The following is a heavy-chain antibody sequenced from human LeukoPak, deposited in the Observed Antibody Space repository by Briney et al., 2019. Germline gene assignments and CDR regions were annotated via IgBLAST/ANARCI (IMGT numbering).Heavy chain of an antibody. CDR1: GFTFTTYW. CDR2: LWEDGGEM. Sequence: GGSLRLSCAASGFTFTTYWMTCVGQAPGKGLEWLANLWEDGGEMYYVDSVKGRFTISRDNDKLSLYLQMNSLRAEDTAVYYCARAGARSADRWWYDYWGQGTLVTVSS. V-gene: IGHV3-7*03. CDR3: ARAGARSADRWWYDY. D-gene: IGHD2-15*01. J-gene: IGHJ4*02.